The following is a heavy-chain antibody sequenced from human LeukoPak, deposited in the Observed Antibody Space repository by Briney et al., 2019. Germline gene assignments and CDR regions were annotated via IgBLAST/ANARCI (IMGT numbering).Heavy chain of an antibody. Sequence: GGSLRLSCAASGFTFSNYNMNWVRQAPGKGLEWVSYISSLSSTIYYADSVKGRFTISRDNAKNSLYLQMNSLRDEDTAVYYCARDSVLHSWFDPWGQGTLVTVSS. CDR2: ISSLSSTI. CDR3: ARDSVLHSWFDP. CDR1: GFTFSNYN. J-gene: IGHJ5*02. V-gene: IGHV3-48*02. D-gene: IGHD3-10*01.